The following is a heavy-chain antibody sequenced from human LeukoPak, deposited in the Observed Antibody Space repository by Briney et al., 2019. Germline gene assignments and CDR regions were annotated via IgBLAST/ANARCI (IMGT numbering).Heavy chain of an antibody. J-gene: IGHJ4*02. CDR2: IIPILGIA. Sequence: SVKVSCKASGGTFSSYAISWVRQAPGQGLEWMGRIIPILGIANYAQKFQGRVTITADKSTSTAYMELSSLRSEDTAVYYCARGRYYGSGPKGYYFDYWGQGTLVTVSS. V-gene: IGHV1-69*04. D-gene: IGHD3-10*01. CDR3: ARGRYYGSGPKGYYFDY. CDR1: GGTFSSYA.